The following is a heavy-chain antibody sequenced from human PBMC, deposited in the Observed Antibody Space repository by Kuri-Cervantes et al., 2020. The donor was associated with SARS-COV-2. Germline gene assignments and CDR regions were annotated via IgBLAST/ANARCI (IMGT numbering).Heavy chain of an antibody. Sequence: ESLKISCTVSGGSIGSSSYYWGWIRQPPGTGLEWIWSIYYSGSTHYNPSLQSRDTISVDKSKSQFSLRLSSVSAADTAVYYCARVTYYDSSRDYWGQGTLVTVSS. V-gene: IGHV4-39*01. D-gene: IGHD3-22*01. CDR1: GGSIGSSSYY. J-gene: IGHJ4*02. CDR3: ARVTYYDSSRDY. CDR2: IYYSGST.